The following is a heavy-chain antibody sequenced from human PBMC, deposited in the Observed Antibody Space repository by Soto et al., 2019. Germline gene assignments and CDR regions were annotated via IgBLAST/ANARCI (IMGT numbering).Heavy chain of an antibody. CDR2: IIPIFGTA. CDR1: GGTFSSYA. V-gene: IGHV1-69*12. CDR3: ARGVAGRYYYYYGMDV. Sequence: QVQLVQSGDEVKKPGSSVKVSCKASGGTFSSYAISWVRRAPGQGLEWMGGIIPIFGTANYAQKFQGRVTSTADESTSTAYMELSSLRSEDTAVYYCARGVAGRYYYYYGMDVWGQGTTVTVSS. D-gene: IGHD6-19*01. J-gene: IGHJ6*02.